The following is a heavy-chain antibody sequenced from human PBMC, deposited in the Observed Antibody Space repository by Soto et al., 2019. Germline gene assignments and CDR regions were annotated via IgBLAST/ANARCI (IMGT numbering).Heavy chain of an antibody. J-gene: IGHJ4*02. V-gene: IGHV1-69*06. D-gene: IGHD3-22*01. Sequence: QVQLVQSGAEVKKPGSSVKVSCKASGGTFSNSVISWVRQAPGRGLEWMGGIVPFFGTANYALNFQGRVTITADKSTSTVYMDLSNLRSDDTAVYYCASLSSTYESSGYFDYWGQGTLVTVSS. CDR1: GGTFSNSV. CDR2: IVPFFGTA. CDR3: ASLSSTYESSGYFDY.